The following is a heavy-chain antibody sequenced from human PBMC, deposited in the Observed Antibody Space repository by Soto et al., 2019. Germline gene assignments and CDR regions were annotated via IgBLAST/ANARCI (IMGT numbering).Heavy chain of an antibody. J-gene: IGHJ3*02. CDR3: VESGYSPYDAFDI. V-gene: IGHV3-23*01. CDR2: LSAGGGST. CDR1: GFTFGAFA. Sequence: GGSLRLSCAASGFTFGAFAMAWVRQRPGDGLEWVSSLSAGGGSTYYNNSVRGRFTISRDNSNGTLFLQMNNLRAEDTAVYYCVESGYSPYDAFDIWGQGTMVTVSS. D-gene: IGHD3-22*01.